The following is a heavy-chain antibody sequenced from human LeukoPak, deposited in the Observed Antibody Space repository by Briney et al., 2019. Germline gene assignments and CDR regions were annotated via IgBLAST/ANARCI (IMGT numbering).Heavy chain of an antibody. V-gene: IGHV2-5*02. D-gene: IGHD2-2*01. Sequence: SGPTLVNPTQTRTLTCTFSGFSLRKNGVGVGWIRQPPGKALEWLALIYLDDDKHYSPSLKSRLTITKDTSKTQVVLTMTNMDPVDTATYYCAHRRGGYCSSTTCYLNWFDPWGQGTLVTVSS. CDR2: IYLDDDK. CDR1: GFSLRKNGVG. J-gene: IGHJ5*02. CDR3: AHRRGGYCSSTTCYLNWFDP.